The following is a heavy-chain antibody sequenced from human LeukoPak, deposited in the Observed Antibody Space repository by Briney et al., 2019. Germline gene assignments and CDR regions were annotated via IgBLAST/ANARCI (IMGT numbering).Heavy chain of an antibody. CDR1: GGSLTDGDYY. V-gene: IGHV4-61*05. Sequence: KPSETLSLTCTVSGGSLTDGDYYWGWVRQPPGTGLQWIATTYEGASLRSRVTISVDKSNNHFSLNLTSMTAADTAVYYCARGWEYFDDWGQGALVTVSS. D-gene: IGHD6-19*01. J-gene: IGHJ4*02. CDR2: ATT. CDR3: ARGWEYFDD.